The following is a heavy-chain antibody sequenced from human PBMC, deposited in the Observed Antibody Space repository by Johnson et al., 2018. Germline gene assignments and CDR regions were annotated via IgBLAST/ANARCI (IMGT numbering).Heavy chain of an antibody. J-gene: IGHJ6*03. CDR2: ISSHGGSS. V-gene: IGHV3-64*01. CDR3: ARDGVGCTQDSLLCPYYYYYSMDV. D-gene: IGHD2-15*01. Sequence: VQLVQSGGGLVQPGGSXRLSCAASGFTFSSYAMPWVRQAPGKGLEYVSAISSHGGSSYYANSVKGRFTLSRDNSKNTLDLQMGSLRAEDRAVYYCARDGVGCTQDSLLCPYYYYYSMDVWGKGTTVTVSS. CDR1: GFTFSSYA.